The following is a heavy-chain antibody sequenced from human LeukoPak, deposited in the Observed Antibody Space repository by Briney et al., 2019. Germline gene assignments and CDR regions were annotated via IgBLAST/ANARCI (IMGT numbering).Heavy chain of an antibody. CDR2: INPSGGST. CDR3: ARDDLTFGGVIQGGDY. Sequence: ASVKVSCKASGYTFTSYYMHWVRQAPGQGLEWMGIINPSGGSTRYAQKFQGRVTMTRDTSTSTVYMELSSLRSEDTAVYYCARDDLTFGGVIQGGDYWAREPWSPSPQ. CDR1: GYTFTSYY. D-gene: IGHD3-16*02. V-gene: IGHV1-46*01. J-gene: IGHJ4*02.